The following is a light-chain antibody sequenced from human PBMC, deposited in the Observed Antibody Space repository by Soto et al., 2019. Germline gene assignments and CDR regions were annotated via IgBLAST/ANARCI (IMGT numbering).Light chain of an antibody. CDR3: AAWDDGRKGLF. CDR1: ISNIGGNT. J-gene: IGLJ2*01. CDR2: RDD. V-gene: IGLV1-44*01. Sequence: QSVLTQAPSTSGTPGQRVTISCSGTISNIGGNTVNWYQQVPGTAPKLLIYRDDQRPSGVPDRFSGSKSATSASLAISGLQSEDEADYYCAAWDDGRKGLFFGGGTELTVL.